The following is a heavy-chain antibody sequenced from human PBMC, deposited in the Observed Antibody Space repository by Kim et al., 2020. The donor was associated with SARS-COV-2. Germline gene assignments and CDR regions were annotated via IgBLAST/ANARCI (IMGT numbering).Heavy chain of an antibody. V-gene: IGHV1-2*06. CDR3: VCGYGRPTPPGTFDI. CDR2: INPNSGAT. J-gene: IGHJ3*02. D-gene: IGHD3-22*01. Sequence: ASVKVSCKASGYAFIAYYLHWVRQAPGQGLEWMGRINPNSGATNFAQKFQGRVTMTRDTSISTAYMDLNTLGSDDTAVYVCVCGYGRPTPPGTFDIWGQGTMVTVSS. CDR1: GYAFIAYY.